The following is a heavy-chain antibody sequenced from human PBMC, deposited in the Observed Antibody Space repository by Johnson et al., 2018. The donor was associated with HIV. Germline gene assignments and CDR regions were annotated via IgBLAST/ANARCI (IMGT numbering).Heavy chain of an antibody. V-gene: IGHV3-23*04. Sequence: VQLVESGGGLVQPGGSLRLSCAASGFNFSTFVMSWVRQAPGKGLEWVSAISGSGGSTYYADSVKGRFTISRDNSKNTLSLQMNSLRAEDTAVYYCAKGSPYYYDGSDYHKAFDIWGQGTMVTVSS. CDR3: AKGSPYYYDGSDYHKAFDI. CDR2: ISGSGGST. D-gene: IGHD3-22*01. J-gene: IGHJ3*02. CDR1: GFNFSTFV.